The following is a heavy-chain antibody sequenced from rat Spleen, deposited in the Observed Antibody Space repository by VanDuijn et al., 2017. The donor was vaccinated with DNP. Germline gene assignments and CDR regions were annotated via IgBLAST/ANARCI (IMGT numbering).Heavy chain of an antibody. CDR1: GFIFSNYW. D-gene: IGHD1-11*01. Sequence: EVKLVESGGGLVQPGSSLKLSCAASGFIFSNYWMTWIRQAPTKGLEWVASISYNGGTPYYRDSVKGRFTISRDNAQSTLYLQMDSLRSEDTATYYCARGPNYGGYADYFDYWGQGVMVTVSS. V-gene: IGHV5-19*01. CDR2: ISYNGGTP. J-gene: IGHJ2*01. CDR3: ARGPNYGGYADYFDY.